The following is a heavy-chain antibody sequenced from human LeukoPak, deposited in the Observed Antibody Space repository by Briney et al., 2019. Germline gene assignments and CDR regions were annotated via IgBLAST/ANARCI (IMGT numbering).Heavy chain of an antibody. CDR1: GFTFSDYN. D-gene: IGHD6-13*01. Sequence: PGGSLRLPCAVSGFTFSDYNMNWLRQAPGKGLEWVSCIGTTANHIYYADSVKGRFTISRDNSKNTLYLQMNSLRAEDTAVYYCARDTIAARPIAAAGTFDYWGQGTLVTVSS. CDR2: IGTTANHI. J-gene: IGHJ4*02. V-gene: IGHV3-21*01. CDR3: ARDTIAARPIAAAGTFDY.